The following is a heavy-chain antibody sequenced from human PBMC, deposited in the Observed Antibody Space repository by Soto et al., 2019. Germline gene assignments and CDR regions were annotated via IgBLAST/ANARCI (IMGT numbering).Heavy chain of an antibody. Sequence: ESGGGLVKPGGSLRLSCAASGFTFSSYSMNWVRQAPGKGLEWVSSISSSSSYIYYADSVKGRFTISRDNAKNSLYLQMNSLRAEDTAVYYCASLPGYSSGWYLGDDYWGQGTLVTVSS. J-gene: IGHJ4*02. D-gene: IGHD6-19*01. CDR2: ISSSSSYI. CDR1: GFTFSSYS. CDR3: ASLPGYSSGWYLGDDY. V-gene: IGHV3-21*01.